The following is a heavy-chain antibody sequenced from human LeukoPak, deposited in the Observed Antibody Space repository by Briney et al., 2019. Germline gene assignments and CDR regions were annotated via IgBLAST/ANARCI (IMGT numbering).Heavy chain of an antibody. CDR1: GYTFTGYY. CDR2: INPNSGDT. V-gene: IGHV1-2*02. Sequence: ASVKVSCKASGYTFTGYYMHWVRQAPGQGLEWTGWINPNSGDTNYAQKFQGRVTMARDTSITTAYMELSRLRSDDTAVYYCARDWLLRYSEGGFDSWGQGTLVTVSS. D-gene: IGHD3-9*01. J-gene: IGHJ4*02. CDR3: ARDWLLRYSEGGFDS.